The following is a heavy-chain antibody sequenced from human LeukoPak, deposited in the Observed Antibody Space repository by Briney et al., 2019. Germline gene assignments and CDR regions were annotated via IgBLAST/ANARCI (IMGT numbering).Heavy chain of an antibody. CDR1: GGSISSYY. CDR3: ARGVYDRYDYVWGSYRPWVFDY. V-gene: IGHV4-59*01. D-gene: IGHD3-16*02. Sequence: PSETLSLTCTVSGGSISSYYWSWIRQPPGKGLEWIGYIYYSGSTNYNPSLKSRVTISVDTSKNQFSLKLSSVTAADTAVYYCARGVYDRYDYVWGSYRPWVFDYWGQGTLVTVSS. J-gene: IGHJ4*02. CDR2: IYYSGST.